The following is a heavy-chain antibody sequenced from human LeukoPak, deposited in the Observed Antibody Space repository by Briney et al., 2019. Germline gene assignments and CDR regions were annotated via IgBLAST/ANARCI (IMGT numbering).Heavy chain of an antibody. Sequence: ASVKVSCKASGYTFISYGISWVRQAPGQGLEWVGWISGYNGNTNYAQKLQGRVTMTTDTSTSTAYMELRSLRSDDTAVYYCARDKQLDWAHYYYYYMDVWGKGTTVTVSS. CDR3: ARDKQLDWAHYYYYYMDV. J-gene: IGHJ6*03. V-gene: IGHV1-18*01. D-gene: IGHD1-1*01. CDR1: GYTFISYG. CDR2: ISGYNGNT.